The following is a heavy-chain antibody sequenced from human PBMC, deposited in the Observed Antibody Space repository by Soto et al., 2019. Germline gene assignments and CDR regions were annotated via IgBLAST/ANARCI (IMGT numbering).Heavy chain of an antibody. J-gene: IGHJ6*02. V-gene: IGHV3-13*01. CDR2: IGTAGDT. D-gene: IGHD1-26*01. CDR3: ARERGGSAIYYYYYGMDV. Sequence: GGSLRLSCAASGFTFSSYDMHWVRQATGKGLEWVSAIGTAGDTYYPGSVKGRFTISRENAKNSLYLQMNSLRAEDTAVYYCARERGGSAIYYYYYGMDVWGQGTTVTVSS. CDR1: GFTFSSYD.